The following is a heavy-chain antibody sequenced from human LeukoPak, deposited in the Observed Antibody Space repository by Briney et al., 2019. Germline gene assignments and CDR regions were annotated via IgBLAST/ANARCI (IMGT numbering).Heavy chain of an antibody. V-gene: IGHV3-21*01. CDR1: GFTFTNFA. CDR3: ARDISDDY. D-gene: IGHD1-26*01. Sequence: PGGSLRLSCVASGFTFTNFAMNWVRQAPGRGLEWVSCISSSSTYMLYADSAKGRFTISRDNAKNSLYLQMNSLRAEDTAVYYCARDISDDYWGQGTLVTVSS. J-gene: IGHJ4*02. CDR2: ISSSSTYM.